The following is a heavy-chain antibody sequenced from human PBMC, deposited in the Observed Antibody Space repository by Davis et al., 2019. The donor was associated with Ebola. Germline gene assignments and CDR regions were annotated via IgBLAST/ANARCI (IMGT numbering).Heavy chain of an antibody. V-gene: IGHV1-2*06. J-gene: IGHJ4*02. D-gene: IGHD5-18*01. CDR3: ARGHNYGFEY. Sequence: ASVTVSLMASRYTFTGHNMHRVRQAPGQGLEWLVRIISNSGDTNYAQNFQGRVTMTRDTSISTAYMELSRLTSDDTAVYYCARGHNYGFEYWGQGTLVTVSS. CDR2: IISNSGDT. CDR1: RYTFTGHN.